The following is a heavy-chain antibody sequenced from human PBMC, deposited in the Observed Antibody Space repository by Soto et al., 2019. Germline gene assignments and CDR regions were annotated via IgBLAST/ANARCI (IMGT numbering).Heavy chain of an antibody. J-gene: IGHJ4*02. CDR2: INAGNGNT. Sequence: GASVKVSCKASGYTFTSYSIHWVRQAPGQRLEWMGWINAGNGNTKYSQNFQGRVTIARDTSASTAYMELSSLRPEDTAVYYCAREHDFWSNYCFDYWGQGTLVTVSS. CDR1: GYTFTSYS. V-gene: IGHV1-3*01. D-gene: IGHD3-3*01. CDR3: AREHDFWSNYCFDY.